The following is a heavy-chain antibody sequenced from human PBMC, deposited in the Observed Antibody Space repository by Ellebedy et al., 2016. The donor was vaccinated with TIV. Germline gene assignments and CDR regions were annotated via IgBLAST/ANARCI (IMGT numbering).Heavy chain of an antibody. D-gene: IGHD3-10*01. J-gene: IGHJ5*02. CDR3: AKDQAALLWFGAAGWFDP. Sequence: GESLKISCAASGFTFSSYAMSWVRQAPGKGLEWVSAISGSGGTTYYPDSVKGRFTISRDNSKNTLYLQMNSLRAEDTAVYYCAKDQAALLWFGAAGWFDPWGQGTLVTVSS. V-gene: IGHV3-23*01. CDR2: ISGSGGTT. CDR1: GFTFSSYA.